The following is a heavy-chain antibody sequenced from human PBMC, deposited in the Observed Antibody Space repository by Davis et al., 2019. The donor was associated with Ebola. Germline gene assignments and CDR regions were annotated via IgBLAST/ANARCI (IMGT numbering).Heavy chain of an antibody. CDR3: TRTVKYYYDSSGYYTPYYFDY. CDR2: IRSKAYGGTT. D-gene: IGHD3-22*01. J-gene: IGHJ4*02. Sequence: PGGSLRLSCTASGFTFGDYAMSWVRQAPGKGLEWVGFIRSKAYGGTTEYAASVKGRFTISRDDSKSSAYLQMNSLKTEDTAVYYCTRTVKYYYDSSGYYTPYYFDYWGQGTLVTVSS. CDR1: GFTFGDYA. V-gene: IGHV3-49*04.